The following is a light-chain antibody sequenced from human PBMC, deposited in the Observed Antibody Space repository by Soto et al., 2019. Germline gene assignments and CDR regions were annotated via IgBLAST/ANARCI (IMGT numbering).Light chain of an antibody. CDR1: QSISSW. CDR3: QQYNSSAVG. Sequence: DIQMTQSPSTLSASVGDRVTITCRASQSISSWLAWYQQKPGKAPKLLIYDASSLESGVPSRFSGSGSGTEFTLTISGLQPDYFATYYCQQYNSSAVGFGQGNKVEIK. J-gene: IGKJ1*01. V-gene: IGKV1-5*01. CDR2: DAS.